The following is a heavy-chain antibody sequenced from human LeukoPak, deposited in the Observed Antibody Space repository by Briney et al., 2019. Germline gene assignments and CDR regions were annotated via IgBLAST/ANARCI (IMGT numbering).Heavy chain of an antibody. CDR3: ARAISGYSGYFDY. CDR2: ISWNSGSI. CDR1: GFTFDDYS. D-gene: IGHD5-12*01. V-gene: IGHV3-9*01. J-gene: IGHJ4*02. Sequence: SLTLSCAASGFTFDDYSMHCVRQAPEEGLEWVSGISWNSGSIGYADSVKGRFTISRDNAKNSLYLQMNSLRAEDTALYYCARAISGYSGYFDYWGRGTLVTVSS.